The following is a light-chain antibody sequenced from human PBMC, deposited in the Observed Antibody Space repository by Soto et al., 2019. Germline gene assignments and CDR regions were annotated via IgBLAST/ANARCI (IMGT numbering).Light chain of an antibody. CDR2: GAS. J-gene: IGKJ4*01. V-gene: IGKV1-39*01. CDR1: QSISTY. CDR3: QQANSFPLT. Sequence: QMTQSPSSLSASVGDRVTITCRASQSISTYLNWYQHKPGKAPKVLINGASRLQSGVPSRFSGSGPGTDFTLTISSLQPEDFATYYCQQANSFPLTFGGGTKVDIK.